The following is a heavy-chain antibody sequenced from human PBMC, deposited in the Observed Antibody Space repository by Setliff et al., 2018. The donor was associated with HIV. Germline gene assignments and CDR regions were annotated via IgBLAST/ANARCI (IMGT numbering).Heavy chain of an antibody. D-gene: IGHD3-3*02. CDR2: ISAYNGDT. CDR3: ARDAWVEFLEWTFYGMDV. V-gene: IGHV1-18*01. Sequence: GASVKVSCKASGYTFTSYGISWVRQAPGQGLEWMGWISAYNGDTKYAQKVQGRVTLTTDTSSSTVYMELRSLRSDDTAVYYCARDAWVEFLEWTFYGMDVWGQGTTVTVS. J-gene: IGHJ6*02. CDR1: GYTFTSYG.